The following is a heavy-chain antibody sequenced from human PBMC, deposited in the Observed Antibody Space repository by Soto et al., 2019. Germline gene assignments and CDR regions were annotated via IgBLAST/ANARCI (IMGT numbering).Heavy chain of an antibody. J-gene: IGHJ3*02. CDR2: ISYDGSNK. Sequence: GGPLRLSRAASRYTLCSYGMHRVRQAPGKGLEWVAVISYDGSNKYYADSVKGRFTISRDNSKNTLYLQMNSLRAEDTAVYYCAKDISGRDKAMGPDAFDIWGLDIWCLGTIATVS. CDR1: RYTLCSYG. CDR3: AKDISGRDKAMGPDAFDIWGLDI. V-gene: IGHV3-30*18. D-gene: IGHD5-18*01.